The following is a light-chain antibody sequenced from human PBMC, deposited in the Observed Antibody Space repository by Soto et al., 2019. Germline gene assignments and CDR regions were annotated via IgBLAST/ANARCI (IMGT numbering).Light chain of an antibody. Sequence: QSVLAQPRSVSGSPGQSVTISCTGTSSDVGGYNYVSWYLQHPGKAPKVMIYDVSKRPSGVPDRFSGSKSGNTASLTISGLQSEDEADYYCCSVAGNYIYGFGTGTKVTVL. CDR3: CSVAGNYIYG. CDR2: DVS. CDR1: SSDVGGYNY. V-gene: IGLV2-11*01. J-gene: IGLJ1*01.